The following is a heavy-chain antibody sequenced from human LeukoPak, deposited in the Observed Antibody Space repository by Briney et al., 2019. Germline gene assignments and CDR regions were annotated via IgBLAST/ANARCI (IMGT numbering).Heavy chain of an antibody. V-gene: IGHV3-7*01. CDR3: ARAPTGTFFDY. Sequence: GGSLRLSCAASGFTFRSFWMSWVRQAPGKGLECLANIRQDGSEKYYVDSVKGRFTISRDNVRNSLYLQINSLRAEDTAVYYCARAPTGTFFDYWGRGTLVTVSS. J-gene: IGHJ4*02. CDR2: IRQDGSEK. CDR1: GFTFRSFW. D-gene: IGHD1-1*01.